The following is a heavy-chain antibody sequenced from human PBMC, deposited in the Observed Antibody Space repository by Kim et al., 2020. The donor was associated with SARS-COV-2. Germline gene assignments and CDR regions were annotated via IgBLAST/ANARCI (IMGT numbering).Heavy chain of an antibody. Sequence: SETLSLTCTVSGGSISSYYWSWIRQPPGKGLEWIGYIYYSGSTNYNPSLKSRVTISVDTSKNQFSLKLSSVTAADTAVYYCARDPGYNWNYYYYYGMDVWGQGNTVTVSS. D-gene: IGHD1-20*01. V-gene: IGHV4-59*01. CDR1: GGSISSYY. CDR2: IYYSGST. J-gene: IGHJ6*02. CDR3: ARDPGYNWNYYYYYGMDV.